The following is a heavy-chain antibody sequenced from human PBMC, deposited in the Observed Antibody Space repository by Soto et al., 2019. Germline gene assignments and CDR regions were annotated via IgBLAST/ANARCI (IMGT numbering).Heavy chain of an antibody. D-gene: IGHD3-10*01. CDR3: ARDCFTMVRGAMYNWFDP. V-gene: IGHV3-33*01. Sequence: HPGGSLRLSCAASGFTFSSYGMHWVRQAPGKGLEWVAVIWYDGSNKYYADSVKGRFTISRDNSKNTLYLQMNSLRAEDTAVYYCARDCFTMVRGAMYNWFDPWGQGTLVTVSS. CDR1: GFTFSSYG. J-gene: IGHJ5*02. CDR2: IWYDGSNK.